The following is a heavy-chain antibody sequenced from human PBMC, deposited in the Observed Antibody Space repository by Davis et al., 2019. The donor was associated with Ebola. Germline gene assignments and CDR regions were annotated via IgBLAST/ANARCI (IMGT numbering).Heavy chain of an antibody. CDR1: GGERSGDY. J-gene: IGHJ4*02. D-gene: IGHD3-10*01. V-gene: IGHV4-34*01. CDR2: INHSGST. Sequence: SETLSLTCAVEGGERSGDYWSWIRQPPGKGLEWIGEINHSGSTNYNPSLKSRVTISVDTSKNQFSLKLNSVTAADTAVYFCARGRTGSYRPRLDYWGQGTLIPFSS. CDR3: ARGRTGSYRPRLDY.